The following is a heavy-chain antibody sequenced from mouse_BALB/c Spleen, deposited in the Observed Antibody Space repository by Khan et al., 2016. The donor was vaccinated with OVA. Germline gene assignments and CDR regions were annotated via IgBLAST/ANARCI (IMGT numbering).Heavy chain of an antibody. CDR3: ARAGRWFDY. CDR2: ITSGDTF. Sequence: EVQLQESGPGLVKPSQSLSLTCSVTGYSITSAYYWNWIRQFPGNKLEWMGYITSGDTFNYNPSLKNRISITRDTSKNQFFLNLNSVTPEDTATSYCARAGRWFDYWGQGTLVIVSA. D-gene: IGHD3-3*01. J-gene: IGHJ3*01. V-gene: IGHV3-6*02. CDR1: GYSITSAYY.